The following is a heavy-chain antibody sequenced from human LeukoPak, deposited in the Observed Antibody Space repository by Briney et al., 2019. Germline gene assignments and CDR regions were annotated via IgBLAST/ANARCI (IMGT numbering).Heavy chain of an antibody. CDR3: AKDLRPWGYYFDY. D-gene: IGHD7-27*01. V-gene: IGHV3-23*01. Sequence: GGSLRLSCAASGFTFSSYAMSWVRQAPGKGLEWVSTISGSGGSTYYADSVKGRITISRDNSKNTLYVQTNSLRAEDTAVYYCAKDLRPWGYYFDYWGKGTLVTVSS. CDR2: ISGSGGST. CDR1: GFTFSSYA. J-gene: IGHJ4*02.